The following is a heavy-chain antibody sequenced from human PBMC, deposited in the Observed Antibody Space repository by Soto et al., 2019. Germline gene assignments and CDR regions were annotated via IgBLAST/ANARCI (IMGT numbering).Heavy chain of an antibody. CDR3: AKDNSAGTTSLLYYVDY. J-gene: IGHJ4*02. CDR2: ILYDGRYK. Sequence: QVQLVEFGGGVVQPGRSLRLSCVASGFSLNTNGMHWVRQAPGKGLERVADILYDGRYKNYADSVKGRFAISRDNSKNTLYLQMNSLRSEDAAVYYCAKDNSAGTTSLLYYVDYWGQGTLVTVSS. V-gene: IGHV3-30*18. D-gene: IGHD1-1*01. CDR1: GFSLNTNG.